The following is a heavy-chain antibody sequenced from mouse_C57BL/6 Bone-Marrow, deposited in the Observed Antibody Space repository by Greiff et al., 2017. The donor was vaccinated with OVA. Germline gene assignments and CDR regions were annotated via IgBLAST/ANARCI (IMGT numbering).Heavy chain of an antibody. D-gene: IGHD1-1*01. CDR1: GYTFTSYG. V-gene: IGHV1-81*01. J-gene: IGHJ2*01. CDR3: ARRYYYVGGFDY. Sequence: VQLQQSGAELARPGASVKLSCKASGYTFTSYGISWVKQRTGQGLEWIGEIYPRSGNTYYNEKFKGKATLTADKSSSTAYMELRSLTSEDSAVDFCARRYYYVGGFDYWGQGTTLTVSS. CDR2: IYPRSGNT.